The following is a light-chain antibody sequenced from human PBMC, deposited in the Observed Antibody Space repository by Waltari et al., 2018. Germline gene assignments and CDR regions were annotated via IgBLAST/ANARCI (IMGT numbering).Light chain of an antibody. J-gene: IGLJ1*01. CDR3: AAWDDSLNVYV. Sequence: QSVLTQPPSASGTFGQRVTITCSGNNSNIGTNSVDWYHQFPGTAPKHLICRDDKRPSRVPELISCSKSGASGALAISGLLSEDEAFYYCAAWDDSLNVYVFATGTKFTVL. CDR2: RDD. CDR1: NSNIGTNS. V-gene: IGLV1-44*01.